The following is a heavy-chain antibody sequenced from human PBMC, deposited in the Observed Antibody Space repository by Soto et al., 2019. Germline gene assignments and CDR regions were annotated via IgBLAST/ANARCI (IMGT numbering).Heavy chain of an antibody. CDR3: ARDPYHVLMVNAPNLYGMDV. V-gene: IGHV1-18*01. D-gene: IGHD2-8*01. J-gene: IGHJ6*02. CDR2: ISTYNGNT. Sequence: QVQLVQSGAEVKKPGASVKVSCKASGYTFTTYDISWVRQAPGQGLEWMGRISTYNGNTNYPQSLQGRLTMTTDTSTTTADMGLGSLGSDDTAVYYCARDPYHVLMVNAPNLYGMDVWGQGTTVTVSS. CDR1: GYTFTTYD.